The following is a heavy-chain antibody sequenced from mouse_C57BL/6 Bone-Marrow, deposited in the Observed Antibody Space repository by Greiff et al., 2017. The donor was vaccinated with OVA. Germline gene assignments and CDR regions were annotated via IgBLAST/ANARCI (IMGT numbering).Heavy chain of an antibody. CDR3: TITTVVAFDY. Sequence: EVKVVESGEGLVKPGGSLKLSCAASGFTFSSYAMSWVRQTPEKRLEWVAYISSGGDYIYYADTVKGRFTISRDNARNTLYLQMSSLKSEDTAMYYCTITTVVAFDYWGQGTTLTVSS. V-gene: IGHV5-9-1*02. J-gene: IGHJ2*01. CDR1: GFTFSSYA. D-gene: IGHD1-1*01. CDR2: ISSGGDYI.